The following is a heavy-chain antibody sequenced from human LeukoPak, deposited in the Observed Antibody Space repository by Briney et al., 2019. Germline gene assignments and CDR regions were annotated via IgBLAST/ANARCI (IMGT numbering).Heavy chain of an antibody. V-gene: IGHV1-2*02. CDR1: GYTFTGYY. D-gene: IGHD6-19*01. Sequence: ASVKVSCKASGYTFTGYYMHWVRQAPGQGLEWMGWINPNSADTKYAQKFQGRVTMTRDTSISTAYMELSRLRSDDTAVYYCASYSSGWSYSRDAFDIWGQGTMVTVSS. CDR3: ASYSSGWSYSRDAFDI. J-gene: IGHJ3*02. CDR2: INPNSADT.